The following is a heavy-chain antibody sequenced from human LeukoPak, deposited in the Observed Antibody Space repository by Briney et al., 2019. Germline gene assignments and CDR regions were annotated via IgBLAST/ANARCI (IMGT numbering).Heavy chain of an antibody. CDR2: IYYSGTT. CDR1: SGSLSSHY. CDR3: ARDLSLDY. Sequence: SETLSLTCTVSSGSLSSHYWSWIRQSPGKGLEWIGYIYYSGTTNYNPSLKSRVTISVDTSKDQFSLKLSSVTAADTAVYYCARDLSLDYWGQGTMVTVSS. V-gene: IGHV4-59*11. J-gene: IGHJ4*02.